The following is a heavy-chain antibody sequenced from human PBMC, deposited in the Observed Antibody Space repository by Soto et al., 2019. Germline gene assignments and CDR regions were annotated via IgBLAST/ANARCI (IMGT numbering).Heavy chain of an antibody. CDR1: GYTFTGHY. D-gene: IGHD5-12*01. CDR2: IGPESGAT. CDR3: GRGRSGQIVVFH. Sequence: ASVKVSCKASGYTFTGHYIHCVRQAPEQGPEWMGEIGPESGATRYAQRFQGRVTMTRDMSITTVYMELNNLRPDDTAVYYCGRGRSGQIVVFHWGQGTPVTVSS. V-gene: IGHV1-2*02. J-gene: IGHJ4*02.